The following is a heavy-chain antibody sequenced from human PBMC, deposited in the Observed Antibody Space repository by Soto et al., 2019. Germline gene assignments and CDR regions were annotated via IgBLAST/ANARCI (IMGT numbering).Heavy chain of an antibody. J-gene: IGHJ4*02. CDR1: GFTFSSYS. Sequence: EVQLVESGGGLVQPGGSLRLSCAASGFTFSSYSMNWVRQAPGKGLEWVSYISSSSSTIYYADSVKGRFTISRDNAKNSLYLQMISLRDEDTAVYYCARDRSPGEGDYLYYFDYWGQGTLVTVSS. D-gene: IGHD4-17*01. CDR2: ISSSSSTI. V-gene: IGHV3-48*02. CDR3: ARDRSPGEGDYLYYFDY.